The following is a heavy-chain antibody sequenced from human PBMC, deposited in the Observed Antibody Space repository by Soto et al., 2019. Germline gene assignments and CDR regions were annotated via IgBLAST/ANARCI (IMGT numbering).Heavy chain of an antibody. Sequence: GASLKVSCKVSGYTLTELSMHWVRQAPGKGLEWMGGFDPEDGETIYAQKFQGRVTMTEDTSTDTAYMELSSLRSEDTAVYYCATIKDSRHIPVVGATTSPHSYGMDVWGQGTTVPVSS. CDR1: GYTLTELS. J-gene: IGHJ6*02. V-gene: IGHV1-24*01. CDR2: FDPEDGET. CDR3: ATIKDSRHIPVVGATTSPHSYGMDV. D-gene: IGHD1-26*01.